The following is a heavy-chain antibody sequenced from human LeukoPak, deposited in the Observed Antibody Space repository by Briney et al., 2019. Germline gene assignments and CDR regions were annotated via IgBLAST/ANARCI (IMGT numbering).Heavy chain of an antibody. CDR2: ISSNGGST. J-gene: IGHJ4*02. CDR1: GFTFSDYW. CDR3: VKDRIGGYSGASYFDY. D-gene: IGHD5-12*01. V-gene: IGHV3-64D*09. Sequence: GGSLRLSCAASGFTFSDYWMHWVRQAPGKGLEYVSAISSNGGSTYYADSVKGRFTISRDNSKNTLYLQMSSLRAEDTAVYYCVKDRIGGYSGASYFDYWGQGTLVTVSP.